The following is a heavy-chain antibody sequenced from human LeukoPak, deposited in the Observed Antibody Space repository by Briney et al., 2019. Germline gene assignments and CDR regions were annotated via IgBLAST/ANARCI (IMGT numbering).Heavy chain of an antibody. CDR1: GYTLTNYN. D-gene: IGHD4-17*01. CDR2: ITTKSGVT. CDR3: ARDGRTVSYYWFFDI. V-gene: IGHV1-2*02. J-gene: IGHJ2*01. Sequence: ASAKVACKASGYTLTNYNMHWLRQAPGQGLEWIGRITTKSGVTKYAQKFEGRVTMTTDTSSNTAYVEVSSPTSDDTAVYYCARDGRTVSYYWFFDIWGRGTLITVAS.